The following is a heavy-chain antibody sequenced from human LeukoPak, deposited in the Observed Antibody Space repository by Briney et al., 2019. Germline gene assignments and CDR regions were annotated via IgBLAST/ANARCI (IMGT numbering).Heavy chain of an antibody. Sequence: PSETLSLTCTVSGGSISSSSYYWGWIRQPPGKGLEWIGSIYYSGSTYYNPSLKSRVTISVDTSKNQFSLKLSSVTAADTAVYYCARGRKGYYDNSGSYRRTYYMDVWGKGTTVTVSS. V-gene: IGHV4-39*07. J-gene: IGHJ6*03. CDR3: ARGRKGYYDNSGSYRRTYYMDV. CDR2: IYYSGST. CDR1: GGSISSSSYY. D-gene: IGHD3-22*01.